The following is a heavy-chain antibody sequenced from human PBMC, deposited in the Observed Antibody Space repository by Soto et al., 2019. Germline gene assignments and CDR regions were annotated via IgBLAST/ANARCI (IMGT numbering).Heavy chain of an antibody. J-gene: IGHJ5*02. CDR3: ARSPRTQGDWFDP. Sequence: SETLSLTCTVSGGSISSYYWSWIRQPPGKGLEWIGYIYYSGSTYYNPSLKSRVTISVDTSKNQFSLKLSSVTAADTAVYYCARSPRTQGDWFDPWGQGTLVTVSS. CDR1: GGSISSYY. V-gene: IGHV4-59*06. D-gene: IGHD2-2*01. CDR2: IYYSGST.